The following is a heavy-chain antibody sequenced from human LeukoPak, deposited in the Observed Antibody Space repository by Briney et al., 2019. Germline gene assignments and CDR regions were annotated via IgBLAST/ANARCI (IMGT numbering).Heavy chain of an antibody. CDR2: INSNTGGT. J-gene: IGHJ4*02. Sequence: VASVKVSCKASGDIFTGSFMHWVRQAPGQGLEWMGWINSNTGGTKFAQKFQGRVTMTRDTSISTAYMELSSLRSDDTAVYCCARADPVAYWGQGTQVTVSS. CDR3: ARADPVAY. V-gene: IGHV1-2*02. CDR1: GDIFTGSF.